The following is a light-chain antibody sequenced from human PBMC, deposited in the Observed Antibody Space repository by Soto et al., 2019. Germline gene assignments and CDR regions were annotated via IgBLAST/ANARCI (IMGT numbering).Light chain of an antibody. CDR2: GVS. CDR3: CSYVDTDTWV. V-gene: IGLV2-11*01. Sequence: QAVGSEPRGVAGSAAQSVTSSCTGTNSKVGGYNYVAWYQQYPGKAPKLMLSGVSERPSGVPDRFSGSKSGNMASLTMSGLQDEDEADYYRCSYVDTDTWVFGGGNKLTVL. J-gene: IGLJ3*02. CDR1: NSKVGGYNY.